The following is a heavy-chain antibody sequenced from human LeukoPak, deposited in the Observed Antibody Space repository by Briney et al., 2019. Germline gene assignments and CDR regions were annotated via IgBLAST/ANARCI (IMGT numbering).Heavy chain of an antibody. CDR2: IYSSGST. D-gene: IGHD3-10*01. V-gene: IGHV4-59*08. CDR1: GGSISGYY. CDR3: AKHGPGGYFDY. J-gene: IGHJ4*02. Sequence: SETLSLTCTVSGGSISGYYWSWIRQPPGKGLERIGYIYSSGSTNYNPSLKSRVIISVDTSKNQFSLKLRSVTAADTAVYYCAKHGPGGYFDYWGQGTLVTVSS.